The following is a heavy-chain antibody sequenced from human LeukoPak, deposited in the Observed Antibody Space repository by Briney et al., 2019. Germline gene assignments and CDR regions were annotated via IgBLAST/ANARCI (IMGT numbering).Heavy chain of an antibody. Sequence: GGSLRLSCAASGFTFSSYSMNWVRQAPGKGLEWVSYISSSSSTIYYADSVKGRFTISRDNAKSSLYLQMNSLRAEDTAVYYCARDPDYGSGSYCFDYWGQGTLVTVSS. CDR3: ARDPDYGSGSYCFDY. V-gene: IGHV3-48*01. J-gene: IGHJ4*02. CDR2: ISSSSSTI. CDR1: GFTFSSYS. D-gene: IGHD3-10*01.